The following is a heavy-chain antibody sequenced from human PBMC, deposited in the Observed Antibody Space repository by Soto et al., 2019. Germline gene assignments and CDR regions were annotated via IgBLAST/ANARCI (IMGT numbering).Heavy chain of an antibody. CDR1: GFTCSSYG. CDR2: IWYDGSNK. D-gene: IGHD6-19*01. V-gene: IGHV3-33*06. Sequence: PGGSLKLACAASGFTCSSYGMHWVRQAPGKGLEWVAVIWYDGSNKYYADSVKGRFTISRDNSKNTLYLQMNSLRAEDTAVYYCAKDARTFRIAVAGSVDYWGQGTLVPVSS. J-gene: IGHJ4*02. CDR3: AKDARTFRIAVAGSVDY.